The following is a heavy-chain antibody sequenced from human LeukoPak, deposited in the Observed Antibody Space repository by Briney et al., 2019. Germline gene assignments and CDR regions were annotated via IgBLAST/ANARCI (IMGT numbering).Heavy chain of an antibody. V-gene: IGHV3-21*04. CDR2: ISGGGGST. J-gene: IGHJ4*02. CDR3: ARVGYSDESIDY. Sequence: PGGSLRLSCAASGFTFSSYAMSWVRQAPGKGLEWVSAISGGGGSTYYADSVKGRFTISRDNAKNSLYLQMSSLRAEDTAVYYCARVGYSDESIDYWGQGTLVTVSS. D-gene: IGHD4-17*01. CDR1: GFTFSSYA.